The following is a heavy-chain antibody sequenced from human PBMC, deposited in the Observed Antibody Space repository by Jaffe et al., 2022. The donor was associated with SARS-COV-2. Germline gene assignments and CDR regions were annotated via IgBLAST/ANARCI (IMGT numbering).Heavy chain of an antibody. D-gene: IGHD3-22*01. CDR1: GGSISSYY. Sequence: QVQLQESGPGLVKPSETLSLTCTVSGGSISSYYWSWIRQPPGKGLEWIGYIYYSGSTNYNPSLKSRVTISVDTSKNQFSLKLSSVTAADTAVYYCARESLGGITMIVGSFDIWGQGTMVTVSS. J-gene: IGHJ3*02. V-gene: IGHV4-59*01. CDR2: IYYSGST. CDR3: ARESLGGITMIVGSFDI.